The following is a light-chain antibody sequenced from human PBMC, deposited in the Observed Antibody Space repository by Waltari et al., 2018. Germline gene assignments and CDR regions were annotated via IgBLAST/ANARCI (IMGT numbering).Light chain of an antibody. CDR2: AAS. CDR3: QQSYTTPTGLT. Sequence: DIQMTQSPSSPSASVGDRVSITCRASQTINYHLNWYQQKPGKGPKLLIYAASSLETGVPSRFTGSGSGTDYTLTISGLQPEDFGTYYCQQSYTTPTGLTFGGGTKVEIK. J-gene: IGKJ4*01. CDR1: QTINYH. V-gene: IGKV1-39*01.